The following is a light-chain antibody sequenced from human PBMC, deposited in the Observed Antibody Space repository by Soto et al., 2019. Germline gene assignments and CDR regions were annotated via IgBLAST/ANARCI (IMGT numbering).Light chain of an antibody. V-gene: IGKV3-20*01. Sequence: EIVLTQSPGTLSLSPGERATLSCRASQIVTSSYLAWYQQKPGQAPRLLIYGASSRATGIPDRFSGSGSGTDFTLTISRLEPEDFAVYYCQQYVSSPAFGGGTKVEIK. J-gene: IGKJ4*01. CDR3: QQYVSSPA. CDR2: GAS. CDR1: QIVTSSY.